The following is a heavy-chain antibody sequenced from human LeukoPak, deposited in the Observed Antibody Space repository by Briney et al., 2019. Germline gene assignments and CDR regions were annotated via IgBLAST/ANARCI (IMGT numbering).Heavy chain of an antibody. CDR2: IYYSGST. CDR1: GGSISSGDYY. Sequence: PSETLSLTCTVSGGSISSGDYYWSWIRQPPGKGLEWIGYIYYSGSTYYNPSLKSRVTISVDTSKNQFSLKLSSVTAADTAVYYCARAATVIGNWFDPWGQGTLVTVSS. J-gene: IGHJ5*02. D-gene: IGHD4-11*01. CDR3: ARAATVIGNWFDP. V-gene: IGHV4-30-4*01.